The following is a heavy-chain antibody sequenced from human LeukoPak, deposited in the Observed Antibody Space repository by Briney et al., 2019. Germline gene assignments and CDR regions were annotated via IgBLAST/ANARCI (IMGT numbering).Heavy chain of an antibody. V-gene: IGHV3-53*01. D-gene: IGHD2-21*01. CDR1: GFTVSNHH. Sequence: GGSLRLSCGASGFTVSNHHMSWVCQTPGKGLEWVSVIFSGGSTYYTDSVKGRFTISRDNAKNTLYLQMNSLRAEDTAVYYCARDPGAYFDYWGQATLGTISS. CDR2: IFSGGST. CDR3: ARDPGAYFDY. J-gene: IGHJ4*02.